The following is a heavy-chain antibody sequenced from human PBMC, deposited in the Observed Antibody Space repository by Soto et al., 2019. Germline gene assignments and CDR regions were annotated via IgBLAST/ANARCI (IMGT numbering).Heavy chain of an antibody. CDR2: IYPRGST. CDR3: ARGDGYNSAFDI. V-gene: IGHV4-59*01. D-gene: IGHD5-12*01. J-gene: IGHJ3*02. Sequence: SETLSLTCTVSGGSIRSLYWSWIRQPPGKGLEWIGHIYPRGSTDYNPSLKSRVTISSDTSESQFSLKVHSVTPADTAVYYCARGDGYNSAFDIWGQGTMVTVSS. CDR1: GGSIRSLY.